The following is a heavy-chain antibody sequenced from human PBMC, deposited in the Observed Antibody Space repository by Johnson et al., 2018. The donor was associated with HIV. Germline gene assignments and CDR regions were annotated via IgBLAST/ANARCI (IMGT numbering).Heavy chain of an antibody. Sequence: QVQLVESGGGVVQPGRSLRLSCAASGFTFSTYGMHWVRQAPGKGLEWVALIWYDGREKDYADSVKGRFTISRDNSKNTLYLEMNSLRVEYTAVYYCAKVVTSSSSWQDDAFDIWGLGTVVTVSS. CDR2: IWYDGREK. V-gene: IGHV3-33*06. CDR1: GFTFSTYG. J-gene: IGHJ3*02. CDR3: AKVVTSSSSWQDDAFDI. D-gene: IGHD6-13*01.